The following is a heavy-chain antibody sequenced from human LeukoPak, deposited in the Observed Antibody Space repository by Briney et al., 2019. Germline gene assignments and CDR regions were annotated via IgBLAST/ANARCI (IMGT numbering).Heavy chain of an antibody. D-gene: IGHD2-2*01. Sequence: GGSLRLSCAASGFTSTNYAMNWVRQAPGKGLEWVSAISGSGGSTYYADSVKGRFTISRDNSKNTLYLQMNSLRAEDTAVYFCAKSSRTSCYWCAFDIWGQGTMVTVSS. V-gene: IGHV3-23*01. CDR2: ISGSGGST. CDR1: GFTSTNYA. J-gene: IGHJ3*02. CDR3: AKSSRTSCYWCAFDI.